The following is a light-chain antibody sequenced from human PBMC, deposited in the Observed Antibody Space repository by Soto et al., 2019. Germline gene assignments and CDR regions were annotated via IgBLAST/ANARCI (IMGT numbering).Light chain of an antibody. CDR1: SSNIGAGYD. J-gene: IGLJ2*01. V-gene: IGLV1-40*01. CDR2: GNS. Sequence: QSVLTQPPSVSGAPGQRVTISCTGSSSNIGAGYDVHWYQQQPGTAPKLLIYGNSNRPSGVPDRFSGSKSGTSASLAITGLQAEDEADYYCQSYDSSLSGVVFGGGTKLTVL. CDR3: QSYDSSLSGVV.